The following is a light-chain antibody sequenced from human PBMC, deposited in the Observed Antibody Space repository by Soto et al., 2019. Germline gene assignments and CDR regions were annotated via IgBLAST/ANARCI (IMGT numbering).Light chain of an antibody. CDR1: QSISSN. V-gene: IGKV3-20*01. CDR2: GAS. CDR3: QQYGSSPYT. J-gene: IGKJ2*01. Sequence: EVLMTQSPATLSVSPGERATLSCRASQSISSNLAWYQQKPGQAPRRLIYGASARATGIPARFSGSGSGTDFTLTISRLEPADCAVYYCQQYGSSPYTFGQGTKLEIK.